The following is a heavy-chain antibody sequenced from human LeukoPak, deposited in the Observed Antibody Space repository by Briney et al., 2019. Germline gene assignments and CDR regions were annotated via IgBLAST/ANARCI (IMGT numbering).Heavy chain of an antibody. CDR1: GFTFDDYA. V-gene: IGHV3-43D*03. CDR3: AKTSGYEYLYYFVY. CDR2: ISWDGGST. Sequence: SGGSLRLSCAASGFTFDDYAMHWVRQAPGKGLEWVSLISWDGGSTYYADSVKGRFTISRDNSKNSLYLQMNSLRAEDTALYYCAKTSGYEYLYYFVYWGQGTLVTVSS. J-gene: IGHJ4*02. D-gene: IGHD5-12*01.